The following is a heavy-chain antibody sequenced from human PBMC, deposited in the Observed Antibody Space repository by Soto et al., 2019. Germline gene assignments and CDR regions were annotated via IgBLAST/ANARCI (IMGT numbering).Heavy chain of an antibody. CDR1: GFTFSSYS. D-gene: IGHD2-15*01. CDR2: ISSSSSYI. CDR3: AREYGDCSGGSCYSGPYFQH. V-gene: IGHV3-21*01. Sequence: GGSLRLSCAASGFTFSSYSMNWVRQAPGKGLEWVSSISSSSSYIYYADSVKGRFTISRDNAKNSLYLQMNSLRAEDTAVYYCAREYGDCSGGSCYSGPYFQHWGQGTLVTAPQ. J-gene: IGHJ1*01.